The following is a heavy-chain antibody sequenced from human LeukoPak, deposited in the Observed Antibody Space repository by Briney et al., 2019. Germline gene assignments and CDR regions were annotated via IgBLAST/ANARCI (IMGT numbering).Heavy chain of an antibody. CDR1: GFTFTSSA. J-gene: IGHJ4*02. CDR2: IVVGSGNT. Sequence: GASVKVSYKASGFTFTSSAMQWVRQARGQRLEWIGWIVVGSGNTNYAQKFQERVTITRDMSTSTAYMELSSLRSEDTAVYYCAAGPLDSSGWYGFGYWGQGTLVTVSS. CDR3: AAGPLDSSGWYGFGY. D-gene: IGHD6-19*01. V-gene: IGHV1-58*02.